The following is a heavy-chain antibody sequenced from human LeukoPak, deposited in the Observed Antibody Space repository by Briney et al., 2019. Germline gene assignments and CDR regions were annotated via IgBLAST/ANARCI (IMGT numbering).Heavy chain of an antibody. CDR1: RYSFTSYW. CDR3: ARDAVAGIDY. J-gene: IGHJ4*02. Sequence: GESLKISCKGSRYSFTSYWINWVRQMPGKGLEWMGRIDPSDSYTNYSPSFQGHVTISADKSISTAYLQWSSLKASDTAMYYCARDAVAGIDYWGQGTLVTVSS. CDR2: IDPSDSYT. V-gene: IGHV5-10-1*01. D-gene: IGHD6-19*01.